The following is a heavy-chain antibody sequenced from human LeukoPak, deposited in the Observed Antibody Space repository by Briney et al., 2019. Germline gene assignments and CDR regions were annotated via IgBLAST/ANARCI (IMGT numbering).Heavy chain of an antibody. CDR2: ISWNSGVT. CDR1: GFSLEDYA. CDR3: AKDRGISPNYHMDV. D-gene: IGHD1-26*01. V-gene: IGHV3-9*01. J-gene: IGHJ6*03. Sequence: GGSLRLSCVASGFSLEDYAMHWVRQAPGKGLEWVSGISWNSGVTGYADSVRGRFTIYRDNAKNSLYLQMHSLRVEDTALYYCAKDRGISPNYHMDVWGKGTTVTVSS.